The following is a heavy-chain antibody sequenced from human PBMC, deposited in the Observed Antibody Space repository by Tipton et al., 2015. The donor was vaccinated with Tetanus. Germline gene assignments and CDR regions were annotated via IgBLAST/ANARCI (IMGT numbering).Heavy chain of an antibody. J-gene: IGHJ4*02. CDR1: GASLRSGDYN. CDR2: ISDSGLS. D-gene: IGHD1-26*01. CDR3: TRANHELPKKGPFDS. Sequence: GLVKPSETLSLTCSVSGASLRSGDYNWSWIRQPPGKGLEWLAYISDSGLSNSNYFLKSRITISRDTSRNQFSLKLTSVTAADTAVYYCTRANHELPKKGPFDSWGQGTLVIVS. V-gene: IGHV4-61*08.